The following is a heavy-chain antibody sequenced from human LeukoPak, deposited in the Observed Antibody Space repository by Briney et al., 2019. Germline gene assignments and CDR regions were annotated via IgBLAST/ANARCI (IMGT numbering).Heavy chain of an antibody. CDR3: ARGEATGY. J-gene: IGHJ4*02. Sequence: PGGSLTLSCAGSGFTFSGYWRNWVRQAPGKGLEGVGNLNQDGSEKNYVYSVKGRSTISRDNAKNLLYLQMNILRADDTAVYACARGEATGYWGEGTRVTVSS. CDR2: LNQDGSEK. V-gene: IGHV3-7*01. CDR1: GFTFSGYW.